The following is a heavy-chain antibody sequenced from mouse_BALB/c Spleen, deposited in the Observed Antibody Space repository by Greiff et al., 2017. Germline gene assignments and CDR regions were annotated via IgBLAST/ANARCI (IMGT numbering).Heavy chain of an antibody. CDR1: GFSLTGYG. J-gene: IGHJ4*01. V-gene: IGHV2-6-7*01. CDR3: ARETARAPYAMDY. D-gene: IGHD3-2*01. Sequence: VKVVESGPGLVAPSQSLYITCTVSGFSLTGYGVNWVRQPPGKGLEWLGMIWGDGSTDYNSALKSRLSISKDNSKSQVFLKMNSLQTDDTARYYCARETARAPYAMDYWGQGTSVTVSS. CDR2: IWGDGST.